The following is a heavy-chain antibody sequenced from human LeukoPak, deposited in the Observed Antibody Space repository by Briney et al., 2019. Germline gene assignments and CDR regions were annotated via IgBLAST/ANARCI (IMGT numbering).Heavy chain of an antibody. V-gene: IGHV4-30-2*01. CDR2: IYHSGST. J-gene: IGHJ3*02. Sequence: PSETLSLTCTVSGGSISSGGYYWSWIRQPPGKGLEWIGYIYHSGSTYYNPSLKSRVTISVDRSKNQFSLKLSSVTAADTAVYYCAREAPPREQLPDAFDIWGQGTMVTVSS. D-gene: IGHD6-6*01. CDR1: GGSISSGGYY. CDR3: AREAPPREQLPDAFDI.